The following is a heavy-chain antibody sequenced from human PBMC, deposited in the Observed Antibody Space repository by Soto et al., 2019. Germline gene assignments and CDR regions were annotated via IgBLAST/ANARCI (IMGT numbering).Heavy chain of an antibody. D-gene: IGHD3-22*01. J-gene: IGHJ4*02. CDR3: ARLRYYDSTGYLDY. V-gene: IGHV4-59*01. CDR1: GGTITSYY. Sequence: PSETLSVTCTVSGGTITSYYWSWIRQPPGKGLEWIGYIYYTGSTNYNPSLKSRVTISVDTSKNQFSLRLSSVTAADTAVYYCARLRYYDSTGYLDYWGQGTLVTVS. CDR2: IYYTGST.